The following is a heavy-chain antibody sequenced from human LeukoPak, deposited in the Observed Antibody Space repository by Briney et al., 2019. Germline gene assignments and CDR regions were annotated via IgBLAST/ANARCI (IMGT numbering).Heavy chain of an antibody. CDR2: ISSAGSYI. V-gene: IGHV3-21*01. Sequence: GGSLRLSCAASGLIFSSYSMNWVRQAPGKGLEWVSSISSAGSYIYYADSVKGRFTISRDNAKNSLYLQLNGLRAEDTAVYYCARGLSYADYWGQGTLVTVSS. CDR1: GLIFSSYS. J-gene: IGHJ4*02. D-gene: IGHD5-18*01. CDR3: ARGLSYADY.